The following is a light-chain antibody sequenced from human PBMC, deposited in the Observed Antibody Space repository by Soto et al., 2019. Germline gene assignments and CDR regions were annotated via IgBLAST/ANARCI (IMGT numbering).Light chain of an antibody. CDR1: QSVGRC. V-gene: IGKV1-5*01. Sequence: DIKMSQSLSTLSANIGDRVTISCRASQSVGRCLAWYQQKPGPAPSLLIYHAFNLPSGVPSRFSGGGSGTEYTLTISSVQPADFATYYCQQHNSYSLTFGQGSKVDIK. J-gene: IGKJ1*01. CDR2: HAF. CDR3: QQHNSYSLT.